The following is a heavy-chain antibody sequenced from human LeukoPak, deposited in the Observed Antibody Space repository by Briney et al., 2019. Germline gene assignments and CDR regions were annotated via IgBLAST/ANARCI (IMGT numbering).Heavy chain of an antibody. D-gene: IGHD6-19*01. V-gene: IGHV1-18*01. CDR3: AKILGYSSGWYYFDY. Sequence: GASVKVSCKASGYTFTSYGISWVRQAPGQGLEWMGWISAYNGNTNYAQKLQGRVTMTTDTSTSTAYMELRSLRSDDTAVHYCAKILGYSSGWYYFDYWGQGTLVTVSS. J-gene: IGHJ4*02. CDR2: ISAYNGNT. CDR1: GYTFTSYG.